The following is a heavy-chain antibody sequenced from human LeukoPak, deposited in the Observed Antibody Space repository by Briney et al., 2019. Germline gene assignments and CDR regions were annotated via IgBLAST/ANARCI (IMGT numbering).Heavy chain of an antibody. V-gene: IGHV3-30-3*01. Sequence: GRSLRLSCAASGFTFSSYAMHWVRQAPGKGLEWVAVISYDGSNKYYADSVKGRFTISRDNSKNTLYLQMNSLRAEDTAVYYCARDLDYYGSGSRTSDYWGQGTLVTVSS. CDR1: GFTFSSYA. D-gene: IGHD3-10*01. CDR2: ISYDGSNK. J-gene: IGHJ4*02. CDR3: ARDLDYYGSGSRTSDY.